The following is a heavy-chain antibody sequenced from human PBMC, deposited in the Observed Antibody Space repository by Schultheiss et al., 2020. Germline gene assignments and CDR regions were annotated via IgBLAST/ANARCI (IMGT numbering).Heavy chain of an antibody. CDR2: INHSGST. CDR1: GGSFSGYY. V-gene: IGHV4-34*01. D-gene: IGHD6-6*01. Sequence: SETLSLTCAVYGGSFSGYYWSWIRQPPGKGLEWIGEINHSGSTNYNPSLKSRVTISIDASKKQFSLKLSSVTAADTALYYCARLIRITAARSYDHGMDVWAQGTTVTVSS. J-gene: IGHJ6*02. CDR3: ARLIRITAARSYDHGMDV.